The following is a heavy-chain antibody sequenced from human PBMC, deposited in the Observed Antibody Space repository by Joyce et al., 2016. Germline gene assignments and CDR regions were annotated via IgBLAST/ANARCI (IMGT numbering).Heavy chain of an antibody. J-gene: IGHJ3*01. CDR2: IIPTLNRG. CDR3: ARRPRHSSDAFDL. CDR1: GGTFNSYA. V-gene: IGHV1-69*06. Sequence: QVQLVQSGAEVKKPGSSVKVSCKASGGTFNSYASYWVRQAPGQGLEWMGGIIPTLNRGNKAQKLQGRLTVTAATSTNTVYMVLSSLTSNDTAVYYCARRPRHSSDAFDLWGQGTMVTVSS.